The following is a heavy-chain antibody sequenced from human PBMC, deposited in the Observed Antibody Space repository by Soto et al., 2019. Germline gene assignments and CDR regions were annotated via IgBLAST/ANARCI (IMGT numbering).Heavy chain of an antibody. V-gene: IGHV4-61*08. CDR3: ARHDYYHRTSDI. CDR2: TLYSGSP. CDR1: GGSVGTGAYY. Sequence: SETLSLTCRVSGGSVGTGAYYWGWIRQPPGKGLEWIGYTLYSGSPNYNPSLQSLQSRVTISVDTSRNQFSLRLTSVTAADTALSYCARHDYYHRTSDIWGQGTLVTVSS. J-gene: IGHJ3*02. D-gene: IGHD3-9*01.